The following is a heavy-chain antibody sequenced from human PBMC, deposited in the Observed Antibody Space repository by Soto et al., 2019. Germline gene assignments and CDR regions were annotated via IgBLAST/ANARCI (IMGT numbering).Heavy chain of an antibody. CDR2: ITSSGDST. J-gene: IGHJ5*02. Sequence: GGALRLSCAASGFTFRNYVMTGVRQAPGKGLEWVSSITSSGDSTYHADSVKGRFTISRDNSKNTLFLQMNSLRAEDTAVYYCARGGLYTNNWYARNGFDPWSQGALVTV. CDR3: ARGGLYTNNWYARNGFDP. V-gene: IGHV3-23*01. D-gene: IGHD6-13*01. CDR1: GFTFRNYV.